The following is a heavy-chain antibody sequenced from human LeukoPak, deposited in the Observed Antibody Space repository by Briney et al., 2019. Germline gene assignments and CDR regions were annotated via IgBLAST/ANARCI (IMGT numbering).Heavy chain of an antibody. D-gene: IGHD5-18*01. CDR1: GGSFSGYY. Sequence: SETLSLTCAVYGGSFSGYYWSWIRQPPGKGLEWIGEINHSGSTNYNPSLKSRVTISVGTPKNQFSLKLSSVTCPGTAVFFCARGRYGRANDYWGQGTLVTVSS. V-gene: IGHV4-34*01. CDR2: INHSGST. CDR3: ARGRYGRANDY. J-gene: IGHJ4*02.